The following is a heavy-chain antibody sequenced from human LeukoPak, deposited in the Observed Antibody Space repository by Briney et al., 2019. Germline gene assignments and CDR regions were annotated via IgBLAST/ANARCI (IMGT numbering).Heavy chain of an antibody. Sequence: GSLRLSCEGSGFLFNKAWMSWIRQAPGKGLEWVGRVTTTAEGETVDYAAPVRGRFTISRDDSKSTVYLHMNSLESEDTAIYYCTAGLGKTDDDSWGQGTLVTVSS. CDR1: GFLFNKAW. D-gene: IGHD4-11*01. J-gene: IGHJ4*02. CDR2: VTTTAEGETV. V-gene: IGHV3-15*01. CDR3: TAGLGKTDDDS.